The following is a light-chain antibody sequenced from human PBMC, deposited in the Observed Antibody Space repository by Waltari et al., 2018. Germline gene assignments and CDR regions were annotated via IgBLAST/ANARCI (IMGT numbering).Light chain of an antibody. Sequence: QTVVTQEQSLSVSPGGTVTLTCALSSGSLSTTSYATWYQQTPGQDPRTLVYKANARSSGVPDRFSGSILGNTAALTITGAQADDESDYYCALYMGSGIWVFGGGTRLTVL. J-gene: IGLJ3*02. CDR3: ALYMGSGIWV. V-gene: IGLV8-61*01. CDR2: KAN. CDR1: SGSLSTTSY.